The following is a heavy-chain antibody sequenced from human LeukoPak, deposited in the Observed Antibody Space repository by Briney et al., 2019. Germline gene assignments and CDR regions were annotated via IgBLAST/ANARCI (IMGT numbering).Heavy chain of an antibody. Sequence: GGSLRLSCAASGFTFSSYAMHWVRQAPGKGLEWVAVISYDGSNKYYADPVKGRFTISRDNSKNTLYLQMNSLRAEDTAVYYCARPLYSCGFPYPQTLDYWGQGTLVTVSS. V-gene: IGHV3-30*01. J-gene: IGHJ4*02. CDR2: ISYDGSNK. CDR1: GFTFSSYA. D-gene: IGHD5-18*01. CDR3: ARPLYSCGFPYPQTLDY.